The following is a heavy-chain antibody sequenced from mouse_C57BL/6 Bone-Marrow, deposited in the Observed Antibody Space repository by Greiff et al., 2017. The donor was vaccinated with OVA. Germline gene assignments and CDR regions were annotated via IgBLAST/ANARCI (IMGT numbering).Heavy chain of an antibody. V-gene: IGHV2-3*01. J-gene: IGHJ1*03. Sequence: VKLVESGPGLVAPSPSLSISCTVSGFSLTSYGVSWVRQPPGKGLEWLGVIWGDGSTNYHKALISRLGISKDNSKSQVCLQLNSLQTDDTATYYCAKKEGYWYFDVWGTGTTVTVSS. CDR2: IWGDGST. CDR1: GFSLTSYG. CDR3: AKKEGYWYFDV.